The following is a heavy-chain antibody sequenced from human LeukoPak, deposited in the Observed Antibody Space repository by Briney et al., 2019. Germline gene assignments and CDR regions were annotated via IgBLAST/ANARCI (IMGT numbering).Heavy chain of an antibody. V-gene: IGHV3-30*03. Sequence: PGGSLRLSCAASGFTFSNYGVHWVRQAPGKGLEWVAVIGSDGRTDYYADPVKGRFTISRDSSKNMMYLQMDSLRTEDTAVYYCTREGMGTSFSAWFDPWGQGTLVTVSS. D-gene: IGHD1-7*01. CDR1: GFTFSNYG. CDR2: IGSDGRTD. J-gene: IGHJ5*01. CDR3: TREGMGTSFSAWFDP.